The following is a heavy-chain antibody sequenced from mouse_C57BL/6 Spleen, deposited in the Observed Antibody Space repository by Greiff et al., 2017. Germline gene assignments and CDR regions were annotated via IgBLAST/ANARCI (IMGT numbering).Heavy chain of an antibody. D-gene: IGHD2-1*01. CDR3: ARGHYGNSYYFDY. J-gene: IGHJ2*01. Sequence: EVKVEESGPGLVKPSQSLSLTCSVTGYSITSGYYWNWIRQFPGNKLEWMGYISYDGSNNYNPSLKNRISITRDTSKNQFFLKLNSVTTEDTATYYCARGHYGNSYYFDYWGQGTTLTVSS. CDR2: ISYDGSN. V-gene: IGHV3-6*01. CDR1: GYSITSGYY.